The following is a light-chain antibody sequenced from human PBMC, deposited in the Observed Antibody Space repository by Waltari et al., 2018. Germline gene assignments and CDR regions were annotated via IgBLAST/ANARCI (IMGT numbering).Light chain of an antibody. J-gene: IGKJ4*01. CDR1: QSVSTN. V-gene: IGKV3-15*01. CDR2: DAS. CDR3: LQYNNWPPFT. Sequence: EVLMTQSPAALSVSPGKRVTLSCRASQSVSTNLAWYQQRPGQAPRLLMYDASTKANGIPARFSGSGSDTEFTLTVSGVQSEDFAVYYCLQYNNWPPFTFGGGTKVEI.